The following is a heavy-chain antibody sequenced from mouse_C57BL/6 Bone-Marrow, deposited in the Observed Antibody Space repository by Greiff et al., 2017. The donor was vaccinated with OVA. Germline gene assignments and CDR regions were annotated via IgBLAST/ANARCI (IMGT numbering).Heavy chain of an antibody. J-gene: IGHJ3*01. D-gene: IGHD2-4*01. CDR1: GYTFTSYG. Sequence: QVQLQQSGAELARPGASVKLSCKASGYTFTSYGISWVKQRTGQGLEWIGEIYPRSGNTYYNEKFKGKATLTADKSSSTAYMELRSLTSEDSAVYFCARQVMIRDAWFAYWGQGTLVTVSA. CDR3: ARQVMIRDAWFAY. CDR2: IYPRSGNT. V-gene: IGHV1-81*01.